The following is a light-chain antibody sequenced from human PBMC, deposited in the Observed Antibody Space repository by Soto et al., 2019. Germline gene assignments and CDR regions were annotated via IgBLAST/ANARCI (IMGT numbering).Light chain of an antibody. J-gene: IGLJ1*01. CDR2: GV. CDR1: SSDVGGYND. V-gene: IGLV2-14*01. Sequence: QSALTQPASVSGSPGQSITISCTGTSSDVGGYNDVSWYQQHPGIAPKLLIYGVTTRFSGSKSGNTASLTISGLQAEDEADYHCSSYTSASTLLYLFGTGTKLTVL. CDR3: SSYTSASTLLYL.